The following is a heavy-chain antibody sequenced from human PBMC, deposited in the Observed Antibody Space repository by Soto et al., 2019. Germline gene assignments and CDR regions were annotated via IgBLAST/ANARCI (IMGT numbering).Heavy chain of an antibody. CDR2: IYFTGNT. Sequence: PSETLSLTCSAAGGSITRSSHFWCWVRQPPGKGLEWIGTIYFTGNTYYTPSLKSRLTMSIDTSKNEFSLRLNSVTAADTAVYYCAGQTFTTAAASYGRSNWFDPWGPGTLVTVSS. CDR1: GGSITRSSHF. D-gene: IGHD2-2*01. J-gene: IGHJ5*02. V-gene: IGHV4-39*01. CDR3: AGQTFTTAAASYGRSNWFDP.